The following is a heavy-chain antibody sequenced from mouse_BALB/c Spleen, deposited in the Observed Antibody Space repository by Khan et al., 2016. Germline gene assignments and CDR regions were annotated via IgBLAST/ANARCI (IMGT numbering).Heavy chain of an antibody. J-gene: IGHJ1*01. V-gene: IGHV9-3-1*01. CDR2: INTYSGES. CDR3: ARYRYYYGSSRYFDV. Sequence: QIQLVQSGPELKKPGKTVKISCKASGYTFTNYGMNWVKQAPGKGLKWMGWINTYSGESTYADDFKGRFAFSLETSATTAYLQINNLKNEDTATYICARYRYYYGSSRYFDVWGAGTTVTDSS. CDR1: GYTFTNYG. D-gene: IGHD1-1*01.